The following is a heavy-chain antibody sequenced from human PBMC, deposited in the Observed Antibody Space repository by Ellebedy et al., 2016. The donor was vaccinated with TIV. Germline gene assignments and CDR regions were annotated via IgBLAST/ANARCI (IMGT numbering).Heavy chain of an antibody. CDR3: ATTYYYDNSGYYERDFDY. J-gene: IGHJ4*02. V-gene: IGHV1-24*01. Sequence: AASVKVSCKVSGYTLTELSMHWVRQAPGKGLEWMGGFDPEDGETIYAQKFQARVTMTEDTSTDTAYMELSSLRSEDTAVYYCATTYYYDNSGYYERDFDYWGQGTLVTVSS. CDR1: GYTLTELS. D-gene: IGHD3-22*01. CDR2: FDPEDGET.